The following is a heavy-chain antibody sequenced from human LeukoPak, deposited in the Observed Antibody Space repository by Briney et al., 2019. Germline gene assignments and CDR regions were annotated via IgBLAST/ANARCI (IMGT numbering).Heavy chain of an antibody. D-gene: IGHD3-9*01. CDR1: GGSISSSSYY. J-gene: IGHJ4*02. CDR3: ARTYFGWFLYVDY. Sequence: SETLSLTCTVSGGSISSSSYYWVWIRQPPGKGLEWIGSIYYSGSTYYNSSLKSRVTISVDTSKNQFFLRLNSVTAADTAVYYCARTYFGWFLYVDYWGQGALVTVSS. V-gene: IGHV4-39*01. CDR2: IYYSGST.